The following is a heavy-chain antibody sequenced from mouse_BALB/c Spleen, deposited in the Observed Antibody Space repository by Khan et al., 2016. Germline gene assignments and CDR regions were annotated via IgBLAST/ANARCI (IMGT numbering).Heavy chain of an antibody. CDR1: GDSITSGY. V-gene: IGHV3-8*02. CDR3: ARYDGSAYVRGVDY. J-gene: IGHJ4*01. Sequence: EVQLQESGPSLVKLSQTLSLTCSVTGDSITSGYWNWIRKFPGNKLEYMGYISHSGSTYYNPSLKSRISITRDTSKNQYYLQLNSVTTEETATYXGARYDGSAYVRGVDYWGQGTSVTVST. CDR2: ISHSGST. D-gene: IGHD1-1*01.